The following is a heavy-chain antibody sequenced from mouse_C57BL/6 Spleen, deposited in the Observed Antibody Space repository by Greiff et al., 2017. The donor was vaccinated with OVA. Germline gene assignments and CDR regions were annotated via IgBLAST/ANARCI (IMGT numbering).Heavy chain of an antibody. CDR3: AKKGNYGSSPPYAMDY. V-gene: IGHV2-4*01. D-gene: IGHD1-1*01. Sequence: VQVQQSGPGLVQPSQSLSITCTVSGFSLTSYGVHWVRQPPGKGLEWLGVIWSGGSTDYNAAFISRLSISKDNSKSQVFFKMNSLQADDTAIYYCAKKGNYGSSPPYAMDYWGQGTSVTVSS. CDR2: IWSGGST. J-gene: IGHJ4*01. CDR1: GFSLTSYG.